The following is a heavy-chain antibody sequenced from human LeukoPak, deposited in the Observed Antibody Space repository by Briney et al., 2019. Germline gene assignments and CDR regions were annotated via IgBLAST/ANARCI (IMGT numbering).Heavy chain of an antibody. V-gene: IGHV6-1*01. J-gene: IGHJ4*02. CDR2: TYYRSKWYN. CDR3: AREKTASTLDY. Sequence: SQTLSLTCAISGDSVSSNSAGWNWLRQSPSRGLEWLGRTYYRSKWYNDYAVAVKSRITVNPDTSKNQFSLQLNSVTPEDTGVYYCAREKTASTLDYWGQGTLVTVSS. D-gene: IGHD2-21*02. CDR1: GDSVSSNSAG.